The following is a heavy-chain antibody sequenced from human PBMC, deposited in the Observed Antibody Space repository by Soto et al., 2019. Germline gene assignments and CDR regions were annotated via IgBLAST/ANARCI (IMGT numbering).Heavy chain of an antibody. D-gene: IGHD1-26*01. CDR2: ITGNGGYT. V-gene: IGHV3-23*01. CDR3: GRGRSGQIVVFY. J-gene: IGHJ4*02. CDR1: GFTFSNYA. Sequence: GGSLRLSCEVSGFTFSNYAMAWVRQAPGKGLEYVSSITGNGGYTYYALSVKGRFTISRDSSRNTLYVQMNSLSPDDTAVYYCGRGRSGQIVVFYWGQGTPVTVSS.